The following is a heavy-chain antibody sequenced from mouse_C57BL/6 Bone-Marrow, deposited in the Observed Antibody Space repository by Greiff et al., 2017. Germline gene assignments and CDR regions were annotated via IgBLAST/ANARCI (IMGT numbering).Heavy chain of an antibody. CDR2: IDPSDSET. CDR3: ARGGPMDY. Sequence: VQLQQPGAELVRPGSSVKLSCKASGYTFTSYWMHWVKQRPIQGLEWIGNIDPSDSETHYNQKFKDKATLTVDKSSSTAYMQLSRLTSADAAVYYCARGGPMDYWGQGTSVTVAS. CDR1: GYTFTSYW. D-gene: IGHD3-1*01. V-gene: IGHV1-52*01. J-gene: IGHJ4*01.